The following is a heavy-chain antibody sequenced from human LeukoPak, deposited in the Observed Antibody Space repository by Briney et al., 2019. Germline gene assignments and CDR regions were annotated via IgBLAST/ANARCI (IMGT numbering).Heavy chain of an antibody. D-gene: IGHD6-19*01. CDR2: IYYSGST. V-gene: IGHV4-59*08. Sequence: SETLSLTCTVSGGSLSFYYWSWIRQPPAKGLEWIGYIYYSGSTNYNPSLKSRVTISVDTSNNQFSLKLSSVTAADTAVYYCARRDNSGWNYFDYWGQGTLVTVSS. CDR3: ARRDNSGWNYFDY. CDR1: GGSLSFYY. J-gene: IGHJ4*02.